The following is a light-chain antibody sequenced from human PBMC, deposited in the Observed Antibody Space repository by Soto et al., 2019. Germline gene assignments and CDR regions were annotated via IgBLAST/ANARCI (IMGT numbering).Light chain of an antibody. Sequence: DIQMTQSPSALSACVGDRVTITCRASQGIIGYLNWSQQKRGKAPKLLIYAVSSLKSGVPCRFSGSEYGTDFTITISSLLPEDFATYHCKQSDSTPLTFGQGSKVDIK. CDR1: QGIIGY. CDR2: AVS. J-gene: IGKJ1*01. CDR3: KQSDSTPLT. V-gene: IGKV1-39*01.